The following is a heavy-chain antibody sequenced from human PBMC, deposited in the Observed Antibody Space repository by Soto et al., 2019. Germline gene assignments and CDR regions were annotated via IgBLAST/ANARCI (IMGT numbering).Heavy chain of an antibody. D-gene: IGHD5-18*01. J-gene: IGHJ4*02. CDR2: IIPMFGTA. Sequence: QVQLVQSGAEVKKPESSVKVSCKAPGGTFSTYAISWVRQAPGQGLEWMGGIIPMFGTANYAQRFQDRVTITADESTNPGYMELSSLRSEDTALYFCASGIQLWLRRINNGYSGWGQGTLVTVSS. CDR1: GGTFSTYA. V-gene: IGHV1-69*12. CDR3: ASGIQLWLRRINNGYSG.